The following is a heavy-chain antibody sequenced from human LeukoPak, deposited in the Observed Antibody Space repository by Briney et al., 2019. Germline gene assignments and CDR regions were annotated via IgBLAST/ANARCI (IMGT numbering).Heavy chain of an antibody. Sequence: SVKVSCKASGGTFSSYAISWVRQAPGQGLEWMGGIIPIFGTANYAQKFQGRVTITADKSTSTAYMELSSLRSEDTAVYYCARGDSSYYDSSGYSNWGQGTLVTVSS. D-gene: IGHD3-22*01. J-gene: IGHJ4*02. CDR1: GGTFSSYA. V-gene: IGHV1-69*06. CDR3: ARGDSSYYDSSGYSN. CDR2: IIPIFGTA.